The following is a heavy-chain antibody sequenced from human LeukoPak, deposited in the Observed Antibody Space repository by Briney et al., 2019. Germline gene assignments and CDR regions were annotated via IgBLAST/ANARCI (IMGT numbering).Heavy chain of an antibody. CDR1: GGTFSSYA. CDR3: ARDMHTTIFGVVIRPFDY. Sequence: ASVKVSCKASGGTFSSYAISWVRQAPGQGLEWMGWISAYNGNTNYAQKLQGRVTMTTDTSTSTAYMELRSLRSDDTAVYYCARDMHTTIFGVVIRPFDYWGQGTLVTVSS. V-gene: IGHV1-18*01. D-gene: IGHD3-3*01. CDR2: ISAYNGNT. J-gene: IGHJ4*02.